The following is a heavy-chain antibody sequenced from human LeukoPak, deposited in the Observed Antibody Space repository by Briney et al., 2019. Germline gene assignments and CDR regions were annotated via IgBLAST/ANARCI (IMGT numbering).Heavy chain of an antibody. Sequence: GGSLRLSCAASGFTVSSNYMSWVRQAPGKGLEWVSVIYSGGSTYYADSVKGRFTISRGNSKNTLYLQMNSLRAEDTAVYYCASGGPEDAFDIWGQGTMVTVSS. CDR3: ASGGPEDAFDI. J-gene: IGHJ3*02. V-gene: IGHV3-66*01. D-gene: IGHD3-16*01. CDR1: GFTVSSNY. CDR2: IYSGGST.